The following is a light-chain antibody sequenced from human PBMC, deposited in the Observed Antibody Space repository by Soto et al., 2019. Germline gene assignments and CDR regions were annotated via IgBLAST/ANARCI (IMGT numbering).Light chain of an antibody. Sequence: DIQMTQSPSSLSASVGDRFTITCRTSQSLTSHLNWFQQKPGKAPNLLIYGASNLQSGVPSRFSGSGSGTDFTLTISSLQPEDFASYYCQQSSSMPWTFGQGTKVDI. CDR1: QSLTSH. J-gene: IGKJ1*01. CDR3: QQSSSMPWT. CDR2: GAS. V-gene: IGKV1-39*01.